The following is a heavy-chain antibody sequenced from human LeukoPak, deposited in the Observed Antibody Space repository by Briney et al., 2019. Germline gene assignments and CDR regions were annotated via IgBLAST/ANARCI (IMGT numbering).Heavy chain of an antibody. CDR3: ARDSGRSNWD. Sequence: GGSLRLSCAASGFTFSSYAMSWVRQAPGKGLEWVSAISGSGGSTYYADSVKGRFTISRDNARNSLYLQMNSLRAEDTAVYYCARDSGRSNWDWGQGILVTVSS. D-gene: IGHD6-13*01. V-gene: IGHV3-23*01. CDR1: GFTFSSYA. J-gene: IGHJ4*02. CDR2: ISGSGGST.